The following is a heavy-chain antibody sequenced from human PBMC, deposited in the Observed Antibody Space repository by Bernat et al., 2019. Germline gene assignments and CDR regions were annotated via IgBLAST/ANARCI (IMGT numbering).Heavy chain of an antibody. J-gene: IGHJ6*03. V-gene: IGHV3-11*05. CDR2: ISSSSSYT. Sequence: QVQLVESGGGLVKPGGSLRLSCAASGFTFSDYYMSWIRQAPGKGLDWVSYISSSSSYTNYADPVKGRFTISRDNAKNSLYLQMNSLRAEDTAVDYGARGTSTSAPYMDVWGQGTTVTVSS. CDR3: ARGTSTSAPYMDV. CDR1: GFTFSDYY.